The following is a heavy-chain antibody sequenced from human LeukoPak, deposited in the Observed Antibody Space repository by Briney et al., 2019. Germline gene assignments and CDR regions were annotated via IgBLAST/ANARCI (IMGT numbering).Heavy chain of an antibody. D-gene: IGHD5-18*01. CDR1: GFTFRSYS. J-gene: IGHJ6*02. Sequence: PGGSLRLSCAASGFTFRSYSMNWVRQAPGKGLEWVSYISSSSSTIYYADSVKGRFTISRDNAKNSLYLEMNSLRAEDTALYYCARDRPEYSYGDKYGMGVWGQGTTVTVSS. CDR2: ISSSSSTI. CDR3: ARDRPEYSYGDKYGMGV. V-gene: IGHV3-48*04.